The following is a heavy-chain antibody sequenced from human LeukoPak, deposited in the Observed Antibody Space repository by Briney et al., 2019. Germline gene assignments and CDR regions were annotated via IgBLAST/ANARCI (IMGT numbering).Heavy chain of an antibody. CDR3: ARQYGLWSGSWLDP. CDR1: GGSISSSSYY. V-gene: IGHV4-39*01. J-gene: IGHJ5*02. CDR2: IYYSGST. D-gene: IGHD3-3*01. Sequence: SETLSLTCSVSGGSISSSSYYWGWIRQPPGKGLEWIGSIYYSGSTYYNLSLKSRVTISVDTSKNQFSLRLSSVTAADTAVYYCARQYGLWSGSWLDPWGQGTLVTVSS.